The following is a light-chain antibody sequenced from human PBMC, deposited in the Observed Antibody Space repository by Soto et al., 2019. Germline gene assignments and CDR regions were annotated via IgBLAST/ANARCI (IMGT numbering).Light chain of an antibody. CDR2: NNN. Sequence: QSVLTQPPSASGTPGQRVTISCSGGSSNIGTNAVNWYQQLPGTAPKLLIYNNNQRPSGVPDRFSGSKSGTSASLAISGLQSEDEADYNCAAWDDSLNGYVFVTGTKVTVL. CDR1: SSNIGTNA. V-gene: IGLV1-44*01. J-gene: IGLJ1*01. CDR3: AAWDDSLNGYV.